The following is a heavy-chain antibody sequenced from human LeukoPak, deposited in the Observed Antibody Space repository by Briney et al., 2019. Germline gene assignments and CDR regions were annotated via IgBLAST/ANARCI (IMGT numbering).Heavy chain of an antibody. CDR1: GFTFSDYY. J-gene: IGHJ5*02. Sequence: GGSLRLSCGASGFTFSDYYMSWVRQAPGKGLEWVSYISSSGSNIYYADSVKGRFTISRDNAKNSLYLQMNSLRAEDTAVYYCATRNMTTVSPWGQGTLVTVSS. D-gene: IGHD4-17*01. V-gene: IGHV3-11*01. CDR3: ATRNMTTVSP. CDR2: ISSSGSNI.